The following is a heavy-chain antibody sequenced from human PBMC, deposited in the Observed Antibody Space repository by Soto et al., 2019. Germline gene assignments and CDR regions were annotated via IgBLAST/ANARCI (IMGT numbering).Heavy chain of an antibody. J-gene: IGHJ4*02. CDR3: ARLAEENAVLGPAPIGLDY. D-gene: IGHD2-2*02. CDR1: CGSLSGYY. Sequence: QVQLQQWGAGLLKPSETLSLTCTVFCGSLSGYYWTWIRQSPGKGLERIGEITPNGDTNYSPSLKSRDTMSVDTSKTQFSLKLHSVTAAYTAVYYYARLAEENAVLGPAPIGLDYWGQGTLVTVSS. V-gene: IGHV4-34*02. CDR2: ITPNGDT.